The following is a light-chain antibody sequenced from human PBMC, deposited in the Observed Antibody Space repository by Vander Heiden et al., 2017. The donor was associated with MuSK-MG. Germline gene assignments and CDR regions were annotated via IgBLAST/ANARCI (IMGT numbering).Light chain of an antibody. CDR3: QSYDGTTPFV. V-gene: IGLV6-57*01. CDR1: TGTIATNY. J-gene: IGLJ1*01. Sequence: NFMLTQPHSVAESPGKTVTTSRTRSTGTIATNYVQWCQQRPRSSLATVIYEDDQRPSGVPDRFSGSIDSSSNSASLTISGLKTEDEADYCCQSYDGTTPFVFGTGTKVTVL. CDR2: EDD.